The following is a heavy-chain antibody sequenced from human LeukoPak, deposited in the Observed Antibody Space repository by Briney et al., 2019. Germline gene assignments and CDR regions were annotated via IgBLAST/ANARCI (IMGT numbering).Heavy chain of an antibody. V-gene: IGHV3-23*01. CDR3: XXXTVXTIFGVVTMGKYYFDY. Sequence: EGSLRLSCAASGFIFSSYALSWVRQAPGKGLEWVSAISGSGGITYYADSVKGRFTISRDNSKNTLYLQMNSLRAEDTAVYYXXXXTVXTIFGVVTMGKYYFDYWGQGTLVTVSS. D-gene: IGHD3-3*01. CDR1: GFIFSSYA. J-gene: IGHJ4*02. CDR2: ISGSGGIT.